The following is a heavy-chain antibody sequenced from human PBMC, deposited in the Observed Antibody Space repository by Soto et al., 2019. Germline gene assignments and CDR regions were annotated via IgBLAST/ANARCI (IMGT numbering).Heavy chain of an antibody. Sequence: EVQLVESGGGLVQPGGSLRLSCVVSGFTFSDHYMDWVRQAPGKGLEWVGRTRNKLNSFTTEYAASVKGRFAISRDDSKNSLYLQMNSLKTEDTAVYYCVRAGACGGGTCPSDYFQYWGQGTLVTVSS. CDR1: GFTFSDHY. V-gene: IGHV3-72*01. CDR2: TRNKLNSFTT. CDR3: VRAGACGGGTCPSDYFQY. D-gene: IGHD2-15*01. J-gene: IGHJ4*02.